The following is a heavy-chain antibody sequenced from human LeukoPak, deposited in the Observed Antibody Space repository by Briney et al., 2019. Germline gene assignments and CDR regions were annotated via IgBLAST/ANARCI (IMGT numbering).Heavy chain of an antibody. J-gene: IGHJ5*02. CDR1: GYTFTGYY. V-gene: IGHV1-2*02. D-gene: IGHD1-26*01. CDR3: ARARADSEGWFDP. CDR2: INPNSGGT. Sequence: ASVKVSCKASGYTFTGYYMHWVRQAPGQGLEWMGWINPNSGGTNYAQKFQGRVTMTRDTSISTAYMELSRLRSDDTAVYYCARARADSEGWFDPWGQGTLVTVSS.